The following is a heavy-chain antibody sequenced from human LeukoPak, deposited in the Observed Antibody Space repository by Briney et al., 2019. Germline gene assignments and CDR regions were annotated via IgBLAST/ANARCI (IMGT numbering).Heavy chain of an antibody. D-gene: IGHD3-22*01. J-gene: IGHJ4*02. V-gene: IGHV3-23*01. CDR1: GFTFSSYA. CDR2: ISGSGGST. Sequence: GGSLRLSCAASGFTFSSYAMSWVRQAPGKGLEWVSAISGSGGSTYYADSVKGRFAISRDNSKNTLYLQMNSLRAEDTAVYYCARSYDSSGYYYVTMDYWGQGTLVTVSS. CDR3: ARSYDSSGYYYVTMDY.